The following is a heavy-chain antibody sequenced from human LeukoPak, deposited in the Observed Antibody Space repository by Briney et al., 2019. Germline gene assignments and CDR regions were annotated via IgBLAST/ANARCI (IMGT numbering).Heavy chain of an antibody. CDR1: RFTLSNNY. Sequence: GGSLTLSCAVSRFTLSNNYMSWVRQAPGKGLEWVSVIYSGGSTFYADSVKGRFTISRDNSKNTLDLQMNSLRAEDTVVYYSESDSYTPEYFQHWGQGTLVTVSS. CDR2: IYSGGST. CDR3: ESDSYTPEYFQH. V-gene: IGHV3-66*01. J-gene: IGHJ1*01. D-gene: IGHD1-26*01.